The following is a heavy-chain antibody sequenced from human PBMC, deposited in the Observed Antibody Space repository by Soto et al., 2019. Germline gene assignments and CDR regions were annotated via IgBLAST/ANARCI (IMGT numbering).Heavy chain of an antibody. CDR2: INHSGST. CDR3: ARGTGSGAVAGPHFFDY. Sequence: ETLSLTCAVYAGSFSGYYWSWIRRPPGKGLEWIGEINHSGSTNYNPSLKSRVTISVDTSKNQFSLKLSSVTAADTAVYYCARGTGSGAVAGPHFFDYWGQGTLVTVSS. D-gene: IGHD6-19*01. V-gene: IGHV4-34*01. CDR1: AGSFSGYY. J-gene: IGHJ4*02.